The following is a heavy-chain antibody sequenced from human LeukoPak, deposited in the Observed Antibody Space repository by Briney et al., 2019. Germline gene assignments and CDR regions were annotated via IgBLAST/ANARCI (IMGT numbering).Heavy chain of an antibody. CDR1: GFTFSNYG. Sequence: GGSLRLSCAASGFTFSNYGMQWVRQAPGKGLEWVAFIRSDESNKYYADSVKGRFTISRDNSKNTLFLQMDSLETEDTAVYYCVTTDTVRPFDYWGQGTLVSVSS. CDR3: VTTDTVRPFDY. CDR2: IRSDESNK. V-gene: IGHV3-30*02. D-gene: IGHD1-1*01. J-gene: IGHJ4*02.